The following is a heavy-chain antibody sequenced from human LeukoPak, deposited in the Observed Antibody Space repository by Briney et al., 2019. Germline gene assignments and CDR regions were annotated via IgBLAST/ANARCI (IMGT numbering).Heavy chain of an antibody. D-gene: IGHD6-19*01. CDR2: IYYSGST. CDR1: GGSISSSSYY. J-gene: IGHJ2*01. CDR3: ARHHSSGWYGGSGDWYFDL. Sequence: SETLSLTCTVSGGSISSSSYYWGWIRQPPGKGLEWIGSIYYSGSTYYNPSLKSRVTISVDTSKNQFSLKLSSVTAADTAVYYCARHHSSGWYGGSGDWYFDLWGRGTLVTVSS. V-gene: IGHV4-39*01.